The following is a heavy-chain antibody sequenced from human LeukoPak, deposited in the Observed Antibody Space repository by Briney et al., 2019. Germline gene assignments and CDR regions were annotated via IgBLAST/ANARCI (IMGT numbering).Heavy chain of an antibody. CDR3: ARGGGYYDSSDYYYYPFDN. V-gene: IGHV1-69*13. D-gene: IGHD3-22*01. CDR1: GGTFSSYA. CDR2: IIHIFNTA. J-gene: IGHJ4*02. Sequence: GASVKVSCKASGGTFSSYAISWVRQAPGQGLEWMGGIIHIFNTAKYAQKFQGRVTITADESTSTAYMELSSLRSEDTAVYYCARGGGYYDSSDYYYYPFDNWGQGTLVTVSS.